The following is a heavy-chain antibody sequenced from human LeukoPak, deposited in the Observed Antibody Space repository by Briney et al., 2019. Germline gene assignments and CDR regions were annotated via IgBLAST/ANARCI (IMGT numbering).Heavy chain of an antibody. CDR3: ARDNDKVVDH. CDR1: GYTFSNYG. V-gene: IGHV1-18*01. D-gene: IGHD1-1*01. Sequence: ASVKVSCKTSGYTFSNYGISWVRQAPGQGLEWMGWITAYNDNRLYAQRFQGRITSTTDTSTSTSYMELRSLEYDDTAIYYCARDNDKVVDHWGQGTLVTVSS. CDR2: ITAYNDNR. J-gene: IGHJ4*01.